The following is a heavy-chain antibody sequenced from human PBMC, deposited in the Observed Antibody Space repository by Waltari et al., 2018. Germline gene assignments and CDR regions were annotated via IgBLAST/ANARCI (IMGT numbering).Heavy chain of an antibody. CDR2: IYSRGTT. J-gene: IGHJ4*02. V-gene: IGHV4-4*07. Sequence: QAQLQESGPGMVKSSETLSLTCTVSVVSIATSYWSWVRPPAGKGLEWIGRIYSRGTTHSNPSLKSRLSMSIDTSKNQFSLKVTSVTAADTAVYYCASSGNHFGEYFDSWGQGAQVTV. D-gene: IGHD1-26*01. CDR1: VVSIATSY. CDR3: ASSGNHFGEYFDS.